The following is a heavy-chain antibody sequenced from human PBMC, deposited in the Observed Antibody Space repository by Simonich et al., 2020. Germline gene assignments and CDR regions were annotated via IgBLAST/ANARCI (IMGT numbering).Heavy chain of an antibody. Sequence: EVQLLESGGGLVQPGGSLRLSCAASGFTFSSYAMSWVRQAPVKVLEWVSAMSGIGGSTYYADSVKGRFTISRDNSKNTLYLQMNSLRAEDTAVYYCATYYFDYWGQGTLVTVSS. J-gene: IGHJ4*02. CDR2: MSGIGGST. CDR3: ATYYFDY. V-gene: IGHV3-23*01. CDR1: GFTFSSYA.